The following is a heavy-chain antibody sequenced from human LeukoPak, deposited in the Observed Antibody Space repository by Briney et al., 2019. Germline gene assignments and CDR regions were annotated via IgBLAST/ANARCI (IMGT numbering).Heavy chain of an antibody. CDR1: GNTFSSYA. V-gene: IGHV1-69*06. D-gene: IGHD2-2*01. CDR2: IIPIFGTA. J-gene: IGHJ4*02. CDR3: ARGGYCSSTSCSREGSFDY. Sequence: KLPWKASGNTFSSYAISWVRQAPGQGLEWMGGIIPIFGTANYAQKFQGRVTITADKSTSTAYMELSSLRSEDTAVYYCARGGYCSSTSCSREGSFDYWGQGTLVTVSS.